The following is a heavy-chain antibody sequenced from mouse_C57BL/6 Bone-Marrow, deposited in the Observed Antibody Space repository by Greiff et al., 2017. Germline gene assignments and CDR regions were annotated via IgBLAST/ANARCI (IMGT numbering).Heavy chain of an antibody. J-gene: IGHJ4*01. CDR2: INPNNGGT. CDR1: GYTFTDYN. CDR3: ANDLLWLRRYYYAMDY. Sequence: VQLKQSGPELVKPGASVKMSCKASGYTFTDYNMNWVKQSHGKSLEWIGYINPNNGGTSYNQKFKGKATLTVNKSSSTAYMELRSLTSDDSAVYYCANDLLWLRRYYYAMDYWGQGTSVTVSS. D-gene: IGHD2-2*01. V-gene: IGHV1-22*01.